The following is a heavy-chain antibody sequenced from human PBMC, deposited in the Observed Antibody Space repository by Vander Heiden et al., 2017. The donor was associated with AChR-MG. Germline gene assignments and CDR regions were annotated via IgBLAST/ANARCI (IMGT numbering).Heavy chain of an antibody. D-gene: IGHD6-19*01. CDR3: AKRSSSSASDSHSHFDY. Sequence: VQLSESGGGLVKRGGSMRPSCAASGFTFSNYALSGFRQAPGRGLEWVSTINFSGGSTYYAGSVKGPFTISRDNARNTLYLKLSSLRDEDTAVYYCAKRSSSSASDSHSHFDYCGQGTLGTVSS. V-gene: IGHV3-23*01. CDR1: GFTFSNYA. CDR2: INFSGGST. J-gene: IGHJ4*02.